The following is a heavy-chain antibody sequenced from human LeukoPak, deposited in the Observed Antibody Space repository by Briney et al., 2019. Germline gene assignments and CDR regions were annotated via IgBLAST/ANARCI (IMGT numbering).Heavy chain of an antibody. CDR3: AELGITMIGGV. CDR2: ISSSGSTI. V-gene: IGHV3-48*04. D-gene: IGHD3-10*02. Sequence: SGGSLRLSCAASGFTFTSYSMNWVRQAPGKGLEWVSYISSSGSTIYYVDSVKGRFTISRDNAKNSLYLQMNSLRAEDTAVYYCAELGITMIGGVWGKGTTVTISS. CDR1: GFTFTSYS. J-gene: IGHJ6*04.